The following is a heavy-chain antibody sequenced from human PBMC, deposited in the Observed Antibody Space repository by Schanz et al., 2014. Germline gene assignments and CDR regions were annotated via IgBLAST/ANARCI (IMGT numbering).Heavy chain of an antibody. CDR1: GFSFGNYG. CDR2: FDAHDGRA. D-gene: IGHD2-8*02. V-gene: IGHV3-23*01. CDR3: AKTLFPGGTQTFGN. Sequence: EVQLLESGGGLVQPGGSLRLSCEASGFSFGNYGMSWVRQAPVKGLEWVSGFDAHDGRAYYADSAKGRFTSSRDNSKSTLYVEMNSLRVEDTAVYYCAKTLFPGGTQTFGNWGRGTLVTVSS. J-gene: IGHJ1*01.